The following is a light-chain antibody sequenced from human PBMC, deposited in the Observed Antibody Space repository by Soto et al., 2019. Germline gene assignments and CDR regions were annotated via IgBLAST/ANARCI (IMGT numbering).Light chain of an antibody. CDR2: DAF. CDR3: QQYDSLPPT. Sequence: IQMTQSPSSLSASVGDRVTITCQASQDINNYLNWYQQKPGKAPKLLIFDAFKLDTGVPSRFSGGGSGTDFTFTITSLQPEDIATYFCQQYDSLPPTFGGGTKVEI. V-gene: IGKV1-33*01. CDR1: QDINNY. J-gene: IGKJ4*01.